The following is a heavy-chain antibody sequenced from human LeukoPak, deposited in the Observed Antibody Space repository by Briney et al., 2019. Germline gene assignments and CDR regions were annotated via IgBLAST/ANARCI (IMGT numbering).Heavy chain of an antibody. CDR2: INWNGGST. J-gene: IGHJ4*02. CDR3: ARDLYRIVVVPHYFDY. V-gene: IGHV3-20*04. Sequence: GGSLRLSCATSGFTFDDYGMSWVRQAPGKGLEWVSGINWNGGSTGYADSVKGRFTISRDNAKNSLYLQMNSLRAEDTAVYYCARDLYRIVVVPHYFDYWGQGTLVTVSS. D-gene: IGHD3-22*01. CDR1: GFTFDDYG.